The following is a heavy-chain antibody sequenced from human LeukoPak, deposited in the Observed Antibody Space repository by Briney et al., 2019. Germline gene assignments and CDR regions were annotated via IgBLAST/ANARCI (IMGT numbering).Heavy chain of an antibody. CDR2: IYYSGST. V-gene: IGHV4-59*01. Sequence: SETLSLTCTVSGGSISSYYWSWIRQPPGKGLEWIGYIYYSGSTNYNPSLKSRVTISVDTSKNQFSLKLSSVTAADTAVYYCAREEGHFDYWGQGTLVTVSS. J-gene: IGHJ4*02. CDR1: GGSISSYY. CDR3: AREEGHFDY.